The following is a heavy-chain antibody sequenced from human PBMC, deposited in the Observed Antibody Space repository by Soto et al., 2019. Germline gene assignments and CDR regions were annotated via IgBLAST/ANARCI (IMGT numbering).Heavy chain of an antibody. CDR1: GFTFSSYW. Sequence: GGSLRLSCAASGFTFSSYWMHWVRQAPGKGLVWVSRINSDGSSTSYADSVKGRFTISRDNAKNTLYLQMNSLRAEDTAVYYCASTKYYYGSRPHYWGQGTLVTVSS. CDR2: INSDGSST. J-gene: IGHJ4*02. CDR3: ASTKYYYGSRPHY. D-gene: IGHD3-22*01. V-gene: IGHV3-74*01.